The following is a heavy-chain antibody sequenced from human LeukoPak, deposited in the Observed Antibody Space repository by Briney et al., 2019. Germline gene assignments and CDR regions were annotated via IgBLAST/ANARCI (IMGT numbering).Heavy chain of an antibody. CDR3: ARSSGRFLEWLLPPAPDAFDI. V-gene: IGHV4-59*01. CDR2: IYYSGST. J-gene: IGHJ3*02. Sequence: SETLSLTCTVSGGSISSYYWSWIRQPPGKGLEWIGYIYYSGSTNYNPSLRSRVTISVDTSKNQFSLKLSSVTAADTAVYYCARSSGRFLEWLLPPAPDAFDIWGQGTMVTVSS. D-gene: IGHD3-3*01. CDR1: GGSISSYY.